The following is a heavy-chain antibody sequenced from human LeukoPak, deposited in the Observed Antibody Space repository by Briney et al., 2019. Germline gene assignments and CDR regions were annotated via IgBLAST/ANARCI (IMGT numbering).Heavy chain of an antibody. CDR3: ARDAQRGFDYSNSLEY. J-gene: IGHJ4*02. CDR2: IWSDGTNQ. CDR1: GFTFSGYG. V-gene: IGHV3-33*01. Sequence: WGSLRLSCAASGFTFSGYGRHWVRQAPGKGLEWVAVIWSDGTNQYYGDSVKGRFTISRADSANTVYLQMNSLRRADTGVYYCARDAQRGFDYSNSLEYWGKGTPVTAS. D-gene: IGHD4-11*01.